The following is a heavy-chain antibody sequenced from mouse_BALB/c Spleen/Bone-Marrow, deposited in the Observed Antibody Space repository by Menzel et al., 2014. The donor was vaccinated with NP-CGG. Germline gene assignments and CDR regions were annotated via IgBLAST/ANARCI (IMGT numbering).Heavy chain of an antibody. Sequence: EVKLVESGGGLVQPGGSLRLSCATSGFTFTDYYMSWVRQPPGKALEWLGFIRNKAKGYTTEYIPSVKGRFTISRDNSKSILYLQMNTLRAEDSATYYCARDRNNDTNWYFDVWGAGTTVTVSS. D-gene: IGHD2-12*01. CDR1: GFTFTDYY. V-gene: IGHV7-3*02. CDR3: ARDRNNDTNWYFDV. CDR2: IRNKAKGYTT. J-gene: IGHJ1*01.